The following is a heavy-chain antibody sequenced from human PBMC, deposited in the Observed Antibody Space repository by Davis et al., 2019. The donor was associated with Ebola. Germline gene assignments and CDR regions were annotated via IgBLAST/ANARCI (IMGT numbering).Heavy chain of an antibody. D-gene: IGHD3-3*01. Sequence: PGGSLRLSCTASGFTLTPFWMSWVRQAPGKALEWVASINQDGSEEYYVDSVKGRFTISRDDAKNSLYLQMNSLRAEDTAVYYCARDHRDDFWSGYSIWLYWGQGTLVTVSS. CDR2: INQDGSEE. CDR3: ARDHRDDFWSGYSIWLY. CDR1: GFTLTPFW. V-gene: IGHV3-7*01. J-gene: IGHJ4*02.